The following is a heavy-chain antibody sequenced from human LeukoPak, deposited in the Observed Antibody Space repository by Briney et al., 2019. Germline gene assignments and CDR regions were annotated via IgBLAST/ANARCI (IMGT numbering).Heavy chain of an antibody. CDR2: IYYSGST. V-gene: IGHV4-59*08. Sequence: SETLSLTCTVSGGSISSYYWSWIRQPPGKGLEWIGYIYYSGSTNYNPSLKSRVTISVDTSKNQFSLKLSSVTAADTAVYYCARRLDYFDYWGQGTLATVSS. J-gene: IGHJ4*02. CDR1: GGSISSYY. D-gene: IGHD6-6*01. CDR3: ARRLDYFDY.